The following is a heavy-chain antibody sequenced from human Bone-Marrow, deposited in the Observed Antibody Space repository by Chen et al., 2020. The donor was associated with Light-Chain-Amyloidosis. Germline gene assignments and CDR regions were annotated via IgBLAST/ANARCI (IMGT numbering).Heavy chain of an antibody. CDR1: GFTFSNYA. CDR3: AKDRCTSISCSDFDY. Sequence: VQLVESGGGLVQPGGSLRLSCVGSGFTFSNYAMTWVRQAPGKGLEWVSVARCGYGPTYYSDSVRGRFTIYRDNSKNTLYLQMNSLRAEDTAVYYCAKDRCTSISCSDFDYWGQGTLVTVSS. J-gene: IGHJ4*02. D-gene: IGHD2-2*01. V-gene: IGHV3-23*04. CDR2: ARCGYGPT.